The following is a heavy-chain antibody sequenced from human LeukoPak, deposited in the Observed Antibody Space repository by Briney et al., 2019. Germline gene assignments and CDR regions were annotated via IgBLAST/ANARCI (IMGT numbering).Heavy chain of an antibody. V-gene: IGHV4-38-2*02. Sequence: SETLSLTCTVSGYSISSGYYWGWIRQPPGKGLEWIGSIYHSGSTYYNPSLKSRVTISVDTSKNQFSLKLSSVTAADTAIYYCASQIRNGYNQYYYYYMDVWGKGTTVTISS. CDR2: IYHSGST. D-gene: IGHD5-24*01. J-gene: IGHJ6*03. CDR1: GYSISSGYY. CDR3: ASQIRNGYNQYYYYYMDV.